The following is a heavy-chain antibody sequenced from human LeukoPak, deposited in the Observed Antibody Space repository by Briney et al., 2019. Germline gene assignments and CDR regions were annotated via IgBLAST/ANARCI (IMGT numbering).Heavy chain of an antibody. Sequence: GGSLRLSCAASGFTFSTYGMNWVRQAPGKGLEWISFISRSSTPIYYADSVKGRFTISRDNAKNSLYLQMNSLRAEDTAVYYCARCTRWWELLRYDAFDIWGQGTMVTVSS. CDR1: GFTFSTYG. CDR3: ARCTRWWELLRYDAFDI. CDR2: ISRSSTPI. J-gene: IGHJ3*02. V-gene: IGHV3-48*04. D-gene: IGHD1-26*01.